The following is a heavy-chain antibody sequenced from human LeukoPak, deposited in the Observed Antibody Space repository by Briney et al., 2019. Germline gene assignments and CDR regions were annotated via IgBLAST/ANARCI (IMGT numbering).Heavy chain of an antibody. D-gene: IGHD6-13*01. CDR2: ISSSSSYI. Sequence: GGSLRLSCAASGFTFSSYSMNWVRQAPGKGLEWVSSISSSSSYIYYADSVKGRFTISRDNAKNSLYLQMNSLRAEDTAVYYCAREGQQLVPEYYYYYMDVWGKGTTVTVSS. CDR3: AREGQQLVPEYYYYYMDV. J-gene: IGHJ6*03. CDR1: GFTFSSYS. V-gene: IGHV3-21*01.